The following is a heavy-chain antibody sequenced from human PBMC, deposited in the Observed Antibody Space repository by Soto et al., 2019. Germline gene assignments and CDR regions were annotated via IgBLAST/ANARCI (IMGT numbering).Heavy chain of an antibody. V-gene: IGHV4-31*03. CDR3: ARAASSTSSFDY. Sequence: QVQLQESGPGLVKPSQTLSLTCTVSGGSIISGGYYWSWIRQHPGKGLEWIGCIYYSGSTYYNPSLKSRVTISLDTSKNQFSLKLSSVTAADTAVYDCARAASSTSSFDYWGQGTLVTVSS. J-gene: IGHJ4*02. CDR2: IYYSGST. CDR1: GGSIISGGYY. D-gene: IGHD2-2*01.